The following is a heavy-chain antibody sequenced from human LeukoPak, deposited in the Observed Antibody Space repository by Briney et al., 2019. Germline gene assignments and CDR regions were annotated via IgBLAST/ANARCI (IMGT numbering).Heavy chain of an antibody. CDR2: ISGSGGST. Sequence: GGSLRLSCAASGFTFSSYAMSWVRQAPGKGPEWVSAISGSGGSTYYADSVKGRFTISRDNSKNTLYLQMNSLRAEDTAVYYCAKRGVYGDPYGMDVWGQGTTVTVSS. CDR3: AKRGVYGDPYGMDV. V-gene: IGHV3-23*01. CDR1: GFTFSSYA. D-gene: IGHD4-17*01. J-gene: IGHJ6*02.